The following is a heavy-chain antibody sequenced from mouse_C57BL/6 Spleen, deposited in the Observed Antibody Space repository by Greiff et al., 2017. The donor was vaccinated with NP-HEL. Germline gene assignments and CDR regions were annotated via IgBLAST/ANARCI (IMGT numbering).Heavy chain of an antibody. J-gene: IGHJ3*01. D-gene: IGHD1-1*01. V-gene: IGHV1-22*01. CDR2: INPNNGGT. CDR3: ARDDYGSSPFAY. Sequence: EVKLQESGPELVKPGASVKMSCKASGYTFTDYNMHWVKQSHGKSLEWIGYINPNNGGTSYNQKFKGKATLTVNKSSSTAYMELRSLTSEDSAVYYCARDDYGSSPFAYWGQGTLVTVSA. CDR1: GYTFTDYN.